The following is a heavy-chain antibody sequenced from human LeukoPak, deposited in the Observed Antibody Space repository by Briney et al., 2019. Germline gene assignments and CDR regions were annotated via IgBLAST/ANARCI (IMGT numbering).Heavy chain of an antibody. Sequence: GGSLRLSCAASGFTFSSYAMHWVRQAPGKGLEWVAVIWYDGSNKYYADSVKGRFTISRDNSKNTLYLQMNSLRAEDTAVYYSAKLVHCNHSNSVSQVDYYYYGMDVWGQGTTVTVSS. V-gene: IGHV3-30*02. J-gene: IGHJ6*02. CDR3: AKLVHCNHSNSVSQVDYYYYGMDV. CDR2: IWYDGSNK. CDR1: GFTFSSYA. D-gene: IGHD2/OR15-2a*01.